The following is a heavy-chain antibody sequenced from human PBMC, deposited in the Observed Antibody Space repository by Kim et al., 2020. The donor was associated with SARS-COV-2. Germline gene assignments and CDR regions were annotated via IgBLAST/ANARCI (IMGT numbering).Heavy chain of an antibody. CDR3: AKGEYYDSSGYPSACYGMDV. D-gene: IGHD3-22*01. Sequence: GGSLRLSCAASGFTFSSYAMSWVRQAPGKGLEWVSAISGSGGSTYYADSVKGRFTISRDNSKNTLYLQMNSLRAEDTAVYYCAKGEYYDSSGYPSACYGMDVWGQGTTVPVSS. CDR2: ISGSGGST. J-gene: IGHJ6*02. V-gene: IGHV3-23*01. CDR1: GFTFSSYA.